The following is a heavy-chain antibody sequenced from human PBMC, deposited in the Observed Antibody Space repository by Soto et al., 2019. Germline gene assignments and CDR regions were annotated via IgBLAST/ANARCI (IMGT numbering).Heavy chain of an antibody. D-gene: IGHD3-9*01. CDR2: VYWNDDE. V-gene: IGHV2-5*01. CDR1: GISRSTSGVC. CDR3: ARGLATLPVFAFDI. J-gene: IGHJ3*02. Sequence: QNTVKGSGPTLVKPTQTLTLTCTLPGISRSTSGVCLCWIRQTPGKALEWLALVYWNDDEHYSPTLKSRITNTEAPAKNHAILTMTNMDPVDTDTYCCARGLATLPVFAFDIWGQGTVVTVSS.